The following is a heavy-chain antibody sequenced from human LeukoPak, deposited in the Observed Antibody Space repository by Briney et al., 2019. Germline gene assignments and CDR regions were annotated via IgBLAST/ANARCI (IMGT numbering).Heavy chain of an antibody. CDR1: GFTFSSYW. J-gene: IGHJ4*02. CDR2: IKQDGSEK. D-gene: IGHD3-22*01. V-gene: IGHV3-7*01. Sequence: PGGSLRLSCAASGFTFSSYWMSWVRQAPGKGLEWVANIKQDGSEKYYVDSVKGRFTISRDNAKNSLYLQMNSLRAEDTAVYYCARGSPPNYYDSSGYYYFDYWGQGTLVTVSS. CDR3: ARGSPPNYYDSSGYYYFDY.